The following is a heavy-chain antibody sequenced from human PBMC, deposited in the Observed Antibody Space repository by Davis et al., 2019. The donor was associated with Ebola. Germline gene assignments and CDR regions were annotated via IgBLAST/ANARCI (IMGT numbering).Heavy chain of an antibody. CDR3: TRQDGVEDY. Sequence: PGGSLRLSCAASGFTFSGSAMHWVRQASGKGLEWVGRIRGKANSYATAYAASVKGRFTISRDDSKNTAYLQMNSLKTEDTAVYYCTRQDGVEDYWGQGTLVTVSS. V-gene: IGHV3-73*01. D-gene: IGHD4-17*01. J-gene: IGHJ4*02. CDR2: IRGKANSYAT. CDR1: GFTFSGSA.